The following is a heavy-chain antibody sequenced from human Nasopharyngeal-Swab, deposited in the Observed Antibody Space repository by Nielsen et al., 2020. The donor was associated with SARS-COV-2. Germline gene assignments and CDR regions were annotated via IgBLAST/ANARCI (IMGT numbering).Heavy chain of an antibody. CDR2: IYYSGST. D-gene: IGHD4-17*01. Sequence: SETLSLTCTVSGGSISSYYWGWIRQPPGKGLEWIGYIYYSGSTNYNPSLKSRVTISVDTSKNQFSLKLSSVTAADTAVYYCARLKGTGGDYATYMDVWGQGTTVTVSS. CDR1: GGSISSYY. CDR3: ARLKGTGGDYATYMDV. J-gene: IGHJ6*02. V-gene: IGHV4-59*01.